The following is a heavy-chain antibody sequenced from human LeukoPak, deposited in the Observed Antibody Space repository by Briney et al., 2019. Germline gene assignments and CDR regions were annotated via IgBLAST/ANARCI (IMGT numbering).Heavy chain of an antibody. CDR3: ARDSYFRASGTYYNYFDY. J-gene: IGHJ4*02. D-gene: IGHD3-10*01. V-gene: IGHV3-48*04. CDR2: ISSSGSTI. CDR1: GFTLSNAW. Sequence: GGSLRLSCAASGFTLSNAWMNWVRQAPGKGLEWVSYISSSGSTIYYADSVKGRFTISRDNAKNSLYLQMNSLRAEDTAVYYCARDSYFRASGTYYNYFDYWGQGTLVTVSS.